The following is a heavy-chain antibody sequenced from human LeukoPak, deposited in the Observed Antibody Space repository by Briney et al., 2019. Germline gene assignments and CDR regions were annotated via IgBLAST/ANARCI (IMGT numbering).Heavy chain of an antibody. Sequence: QTGGSLRLSCAASEFTFNSYAMTWVRQAPGKGLEWVSTISGSGGSVYYADSVKGRFTISRDNSRDTLFLQMNSLRAEDTAMYYCAKTPGSKYCTSTTCLEYFQYWGQGALVTVSS. CDR3: AKTPGSKYCTSTTCLEYFQY. CDR1: EFTFNSYA. J-gene: IGHJ1*01. CDR2: ISGSGGSV. D-gene: IGHD2-2*01. V-gene: IGHV3-23*01.